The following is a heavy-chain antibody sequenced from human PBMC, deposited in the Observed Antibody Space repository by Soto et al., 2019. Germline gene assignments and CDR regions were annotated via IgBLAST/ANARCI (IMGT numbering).Heavy chain of an antibody. V-gene: IGHV2-5*02. Sequence: QITLKESGPTLVKPTQTLTLTCTFSGFSLSTSGVDVGWIRQPPGKALEWLALIYWDGDKRYKPSLKSRLTITKGTSRNQVVLTMPNVDPLDTAAYYCAHRRPYSNSPEYFFDYWGQGTLVTVSS. CDR2: IYWDGDK. CDR1: GFSLSTSGVD. J-gene: IGHJ4*02. D-gene: IGHD6-6*01. CDR3: AHRRPYSNSPEYFFDY.